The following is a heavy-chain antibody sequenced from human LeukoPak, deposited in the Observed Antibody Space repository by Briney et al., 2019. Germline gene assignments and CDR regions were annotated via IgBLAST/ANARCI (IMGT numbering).Heavy chain of an antibody. Sequence: PSQTLSLTCTVSGGSISSGGYYWSWIRQPPGKGLEWIGYIYHSGSTYYNPSLKSRVTISVDRSKNQFSLKLSSVTAADTAVYYCARDSGLGTPGYCSSTSCSPHQDAFDIWGQGTMVTVSS. J-gene: IGHJ3*02. CDR3: ARDSGLGTPGYCSSTSCSPHQDAFDI. CDR1: GGSISSGGYY. D-gene: IGHD2-2*01. CDR2: IYHSGST. V-gene: IGHV4-30-2*01.